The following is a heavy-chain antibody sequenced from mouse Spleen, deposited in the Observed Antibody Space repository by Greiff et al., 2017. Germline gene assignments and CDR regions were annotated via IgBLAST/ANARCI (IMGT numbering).Heavy chain of an antibody. CDR1: GFTFSSYA. V-gene: IGHV5-9-3*01. CDR3: ARQLTGTRYYFDY. D-gene: IGHD4-1*01. J-gene: IGHJ2*01. CDR2: ISSGGSYT. Sequence: EVKLMESGGGLVKPGGSLKLSCAASGFTFSSYAMSWVRQTPEKRLEWVATISSGGSYTYYPDSVKGRFTISRDNAKNTLYLQMSSLRSEDTAMYYCARQLTGTRYYFDYWGQGTTLTVSS.